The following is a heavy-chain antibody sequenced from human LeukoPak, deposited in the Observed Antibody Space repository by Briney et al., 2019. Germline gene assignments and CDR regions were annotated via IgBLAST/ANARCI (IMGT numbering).Heavy chain of an antibody. CDR3: AITTPTNYYYYYYMDV. Sequence: ASVKVSCEASGYTFTGYYMHWVRQAPGQGLEWMGWINPNSGGTNYAQKFQGRVTMTRDTSISTAYMELSRLRSDDTAVYYCAITTPTNYYYYYYMDVWGKGTTVTVSS. CDR1: GYTFTGYY. CDR2: INPNSGGT. J-gene: IGHJ6*03. V-gene: IGHV1-2*02. D-gene: IGHD4-11*01.